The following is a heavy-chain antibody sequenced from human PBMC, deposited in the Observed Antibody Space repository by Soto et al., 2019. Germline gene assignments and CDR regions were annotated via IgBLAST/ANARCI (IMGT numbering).Heavy chain of an antibody. CDR3: GSAYNYGSSFDY. D-gene: IGHD3-10*01. V-gene: IGHV4-38-2*01. CDR1: GSSISSGYY. CDR2: IYHSGSA. J-gene: IGHJ4*02. Sequence: SETLSLTCAVSGSSISSGYYWGWIRQPPGKGLEWIGIIYHSGSAYYNPSLRSRVTISVDTSKNQFSLRLGSVTAADTAVYYCGSAYNYGSSFDYWGQGTLVTVS.